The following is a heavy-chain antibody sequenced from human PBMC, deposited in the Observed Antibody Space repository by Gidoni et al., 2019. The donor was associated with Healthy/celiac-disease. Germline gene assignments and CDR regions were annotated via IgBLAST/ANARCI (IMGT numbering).Heavy chain of an antibody. CDR1: GFTFSSYA. J-gene: IGHJ6*03. V-gene: IGHV3-23*01. CDR2: ISGSGGST. CDR3: AKDLVLDTAMEYYYYMDV. Sequence: EVQLLESGGGLVQPGGSLSLSCAASGFTFSSYAMSWVRQAPGKGLEWVSAISGSGGSTYYADSVKGRFTISRDNSKNTLYLQMNSLRAEDTAVYYCAKDLVLDTAMEYYYYMDVWGKGTTVTVSS. D-gene: IGHD5-18*01.